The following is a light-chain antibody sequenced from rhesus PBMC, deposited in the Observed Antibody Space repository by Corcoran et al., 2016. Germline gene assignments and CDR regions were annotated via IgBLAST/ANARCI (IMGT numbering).Light chain of an antibody. CDR1: ENVNNY. CDR3: KHGMVVLT. J-gene: IGKJ4*01. Sequence: DIQMTQSPSSLSASVGDRVTITCRASENVNNYLNWYQPKPGKAPKLLIYKASTLQSGVPSRFSGSGSGTDYTFTISSLQPEDVATYYCKHGMVVLTFGGGTKV. V-gene: IGKV1-74*01. CDR2: KAS.